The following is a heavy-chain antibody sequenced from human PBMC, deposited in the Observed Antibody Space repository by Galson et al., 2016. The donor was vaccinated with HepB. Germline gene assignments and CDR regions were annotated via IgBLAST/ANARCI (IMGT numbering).Heavy chain of an antibody. D-gene: IGHD6-19*01. CDR3: ARDGEGAVALNY. V-gene: IGHV1-2*02. CDR2: INPNSGGK. Sequence: SVKVSCKASGYTFTGYYMHWVRQAPGQGLGWMGWINPNSGGKNYAQKFQGRVTMTRDTSISTAYMELSRLSADDTAVYHCARDGEGAVALNYWGQGTLVTVSS. J-gene: IGHJ4*02. CDR1: GYTFTGYY.